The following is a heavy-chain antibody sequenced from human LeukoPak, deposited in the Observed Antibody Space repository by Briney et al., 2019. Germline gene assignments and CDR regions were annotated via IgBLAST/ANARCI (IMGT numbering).Heavy chain of an antibody. V-gene: IGHV4-34*01. J-gene: IGHJ4*02. D-gene: IGHD3-22*01. CDR3: ARGGNYDSSGYYFDY. CDR2: INHSGST. Sequence: SETLSLTCAVYGGSFSGYYWSRIRQPPGKGLEWIGEINHSGSTNYNPSLKSRVTISVDTSKNQFSLKLSSVTAADTAVYYCARGGNYDSSGYYFDYWGQGTLVTVSS. CDR1: GGSFSGYY.